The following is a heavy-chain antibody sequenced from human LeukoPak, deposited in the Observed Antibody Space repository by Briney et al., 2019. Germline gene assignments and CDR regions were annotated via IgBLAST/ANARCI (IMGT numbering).Heavy chain of an antibody. J-gene: IGHJ6*02. D-gene: IGHD3-3*01. V-gene: IGHV1-69*04. CDR3: ARSSEPYDFWSGYLGYGMDV. Sequence: WASVKVSCKASGGTFSSYAISWVRQAPGQGLEWMGRIIPILGIANYAQKFQGRVTITADKSTSTAYMELSSPRSEDTAVYYCARSSEPYDFWSGYLGYGMDVWGQGTTVTVSS. CDR1: GGTFSSYA. CDR2: IIPILGIA.